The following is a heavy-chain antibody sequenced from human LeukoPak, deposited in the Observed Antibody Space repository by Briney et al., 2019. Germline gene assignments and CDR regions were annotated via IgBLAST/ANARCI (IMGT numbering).Heavy chain of an antibody. J-gene: IGHJ5*02. Sequence: ASVKVSCKASGYTFTGYYMHWVRQAPGQGLEWMGWINPNSGGTNYAQKFQGWVTMTRDTSISTAYMELSRLRSDDTAVYYCARDPNPLAVAGNWFDPWGQGTLVTVSS. D-gene: IGHD6-19*01. CDR2: INPNSGGT. CDR1: GYTFTGYY. V-gene: IGHV1-2*04. CDR3: ARDPNPLAVAGNWFDP.